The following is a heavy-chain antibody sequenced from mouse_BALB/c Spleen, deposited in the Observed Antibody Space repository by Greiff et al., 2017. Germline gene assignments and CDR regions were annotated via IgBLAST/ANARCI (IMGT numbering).Heavy chain of an antibody. Sequence: DVKLVESGGGLVKPGGSLKLSCAASGFTFSSYAMSWVRQTPEKRLEWVASISSGGSTYYSDSVKGRFTISRDNDRNILYLQMSSLRSEDTAMYYCARDAVAMDYWGQGTSVTVSS. CDR2: ISSGGST. V-gene: IGHV5-6-5*01. J-gene: IGHJ4*01. CDR3: ARDAVAMDY. CDR1: GFTFSSYA.